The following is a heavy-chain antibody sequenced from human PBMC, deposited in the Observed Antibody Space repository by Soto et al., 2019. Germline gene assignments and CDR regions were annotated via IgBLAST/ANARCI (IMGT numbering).Heavy chain of an antibody. V-gene: IGHV4-34*01. CDR1: GGSFSGYY. J-gene: IGHJ3*01. CDR3: ARVNPFPPAFAL. CDR2: INHSGST. Sequence: QVQLQQWGAGLLKPSETLSLTCAVYGGSFSGYYWSWIRQPPGKGLEWIGEINHSGSTNYNPSLKSRVTISVDTSKNQFSLKLTSVTAADTAVYYCARVNPFPPAFALWGQGTMVTVSS.